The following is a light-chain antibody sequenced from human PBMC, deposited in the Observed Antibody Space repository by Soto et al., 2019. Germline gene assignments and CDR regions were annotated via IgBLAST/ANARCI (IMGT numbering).Light chain of an antibody. J-gene: IGKJ2*01. V-gene: IGKV1-5*03. CDR3: KQYYTYPYT. Sequence: DIQMTQSPSTLSASVGGRVTLSCRASQSINNLLAWYQHKPGKAPKLLIYNASSLESGVPSRFSGSGSGTDFTLTISRMQTDDFATYYCKQYYTYPYTFGQGTKLEIK. CDR2: NAS. CDR1: QSINNL.